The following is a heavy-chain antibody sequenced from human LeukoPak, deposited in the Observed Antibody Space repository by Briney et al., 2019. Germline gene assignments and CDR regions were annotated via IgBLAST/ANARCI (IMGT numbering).Heavy chain of an antibody. V-gene: IGHV4-39*07. CDR3: ARVGATAGY. CDR2: IYYSAST. Sequence: SETLSLTCTLSGYSISSRSYYWGWGRQPPGKGLEWIGSIYYSASTYYNPSLKSRVTISVDTSKTQFSLKLSSVTAADAAVYYCARVGATAGYWGQGTLVTVSS. J-gene: IGHJ4*02. D-gene: IGHD1-26*01. CDR1: GYSISSRSYY.